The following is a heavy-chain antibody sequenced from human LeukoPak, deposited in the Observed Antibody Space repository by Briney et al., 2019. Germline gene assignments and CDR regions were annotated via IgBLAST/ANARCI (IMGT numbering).Heavy chain of an antibody. V-gene: IGHV1-18*01. D-gene: IGHD3-16*02. CDR3: ARGGIMITFGGVIANDC. CDR2: ISAYNGNT. CDR1: GYTFTSYG. J-gene: IGHJ4*02. Sequence: ASVKVSCKASGYTFTSYGISWVRQAPGQGLEWMGWISAYNGNTNYAQKLQGRVTMTTDTSASTAYMELSSLRSEDTAVYYCARGGIMITFGGVIANDCWGQGTLVTVSS.